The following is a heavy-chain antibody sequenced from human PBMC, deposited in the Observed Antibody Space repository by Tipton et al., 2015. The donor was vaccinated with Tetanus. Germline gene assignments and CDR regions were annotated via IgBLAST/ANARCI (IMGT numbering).Heavy chain of an antibody. Sequence: GLVKPSETLSLTCTVSGGSIRGHFWSWIRQHPGKGLQWIGDIYNSGSTYYNPSLKSRVTISVDTSKNQFSLKLNSVTAADTAVYYCARDQARGARGWNYFDYWGQGSLVTVSS. CDR2: IYNSGST. V-gene: IGHV4-31*03. CDR1: GGSIRGHF. D-gene: IGHD1-26*01. CDR3: ARDQARGARGWNYFDY. J-gene: IGHJ4*02.